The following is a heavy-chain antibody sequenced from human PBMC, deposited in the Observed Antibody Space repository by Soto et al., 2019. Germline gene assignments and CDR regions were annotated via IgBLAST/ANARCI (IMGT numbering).Heavy chain of an antibody. Sequence: PSQTLSLTCAISGDSVSSNSAAWNWIRQSPSRGLEWLGRTYYRSKWYNDYAVSVKSRITINPDTSKNQFSLQLNSVTPEDTAVYYCARGDTAMDVRTSSEGWFDPWGQGTLVTVS. J-gene: IGHJ5*02. CDR1: GDSVSSNSAA. D-gene: IGHD5-18*01. V-gene: IGHV6-1*01. CDR3: ARGDTAMDVRTSSEGWFDP. CDR2: TYYRSKWYN.